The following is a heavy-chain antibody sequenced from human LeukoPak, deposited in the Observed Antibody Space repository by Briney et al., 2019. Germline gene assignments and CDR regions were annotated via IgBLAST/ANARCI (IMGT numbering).Heavy chain of an antibody. J-gene: IGHJ6*02. D-gene: IGHD5-18*01. CDR2: INSDGSST. Sequence: GGSLRLSCAASGFTFSSYWMHWVRQAPGKGLVWVSRINSDGSSTSYADSVKGRFTISRDNAKNTLYLQMNSLRAEDTAVYYCARDIHDSWIQLWGYGLDVWGQGTTVTVSS. V-gene: IGHV3-74*01. CDR3: ARDIHDSWIQLWGYGLDV. CDR1: GFTFSSYW.